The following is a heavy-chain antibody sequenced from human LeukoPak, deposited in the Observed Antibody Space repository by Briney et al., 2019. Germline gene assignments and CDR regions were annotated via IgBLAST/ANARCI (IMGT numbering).Heavy chain of an antibody. J-gene: IGHJ6*03. CDR1: GGSISSSNW. V-gene: IGHV4-4*02. Sequence: SGTLSLTCAVSGGSISSSNWWSWVRQPPGKGLEWIGEIYHSGSTNYNPSLKSRVTISVDKSKNQFSLKLSSVTAADTAVYYCARGRRFRYYYYYYMDVWGKGTTVTVSS. CDR2: IYHSGST. CDR3: ARGRRFRYYYYYYMDV. D-gene: IGHD5-24*01.